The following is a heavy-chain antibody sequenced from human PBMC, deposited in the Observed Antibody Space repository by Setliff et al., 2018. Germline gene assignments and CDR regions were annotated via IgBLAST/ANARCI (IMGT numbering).Heavy chain of an antibody. CDR2: ISSSGSTI. D-gene: IGHD1-1*01. J-gene: IGHJ3*02. Sequence: PGGSLRLSCAASGFTFSSYEMNWVRQAPGKGLEWVSYISSSGSTIYYADSVKGRFTISRDNAKNSLYLQMNSLRAEDTAVYYCAREGNWNDGVDAFDIWGQGTMVTVSS. CDR3: AREGNWNDGVDAFDI. V-gene: IGHV3-48*03. CDR1: GFTFSSYE.